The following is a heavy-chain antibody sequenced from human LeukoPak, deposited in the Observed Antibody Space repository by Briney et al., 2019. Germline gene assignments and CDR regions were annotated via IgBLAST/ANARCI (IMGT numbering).Heavy chain of an antibody. CDR3: ARQVEYYDSSGYYHHPFDY. CDR1: GGSISSSNW. CDR2: IYHSGST. J-gene: IGHJ4*02. Sequence: SGTLSLTCAVSGGSISSSNWWSWVRQPPGKGLEWIGEIYHSGSTNYNPSLKSRVTISVDKSKNQFSLKLSSVTAADTAVYYCARQVEYYDSSGYYHHPFDYWGQGTLVTVSS. D-gene: IGHD3-22*01. V-gene: IGHV4-4*02.